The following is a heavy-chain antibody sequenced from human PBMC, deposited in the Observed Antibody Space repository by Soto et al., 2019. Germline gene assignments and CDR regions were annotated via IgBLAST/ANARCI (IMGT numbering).Heavy chain of an antibody. J-gene: IGHJ3*02. D-gene: IGHD3-3*01. V-gene: IGHV1-2*02. CDR2: INPATGAA. CDR3: ARRGGVGVAGSAAFDM. CDR1: GYPVTAYY. Sequence: QLHLVQSGAVVKKPGASVTVSCSASGYPVTAYYMHWVRQAPGRGLEWMGGINPATGAAKYTQTLQGMVTMTRDTSTRRVFMAPSGLTSEDPAVFWCARRGGVGVAGSAAFDMWGQGTLVTVSS.